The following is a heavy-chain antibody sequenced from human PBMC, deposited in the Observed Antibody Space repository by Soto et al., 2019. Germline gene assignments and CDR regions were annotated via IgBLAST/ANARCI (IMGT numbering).Heavy chain of an antibody. J-gene: IGHJ6*02. D-gene: IGHD1-1*01. CDR1: GFTFSSYA. Sequence: PGGSLRLSCAASGFTFSSYAMSWVRQAPGKGLEWVSAISGSGGSTYYADSVKGRFTISRDNAKNSLYLQMNSLRAEDTALYYCVKDLRPRERLVGMDVWGQGTTVTVSS. CDR3: VKDLRPRERLVGMDV. CDR2: ISGSGGST. V-gene: IGHV3-23*01.